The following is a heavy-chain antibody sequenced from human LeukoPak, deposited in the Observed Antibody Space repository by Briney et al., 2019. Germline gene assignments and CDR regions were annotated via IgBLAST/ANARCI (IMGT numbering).Heavy chain of an antibody. CDR3: ASQLQQLVVY. D-gene: IGHD6-13*01. J-gene: IGHJ4*02. V-gene: IGHV4-30-4*01. Sequence: RTSETLSLTCTVSGGSISSGDYYWSWIRQPPGKGLEWIGYIYYSGSTYYNPSLKSRVTISVDTSKNQFSLKLSSVTAADTAVYYCASQLQQLVVYWGQGTLVTVSS. CDR2: IYYSGST. CDR1: GGSISSGDYY.